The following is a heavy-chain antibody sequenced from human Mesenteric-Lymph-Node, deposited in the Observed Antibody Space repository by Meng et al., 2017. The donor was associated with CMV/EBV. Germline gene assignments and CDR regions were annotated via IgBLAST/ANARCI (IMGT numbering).Heavy chain of an antibody. CDR1: GFTFSSYA. CDR3: AKDTTYYYGSGSYHYFDY. J-gene: IGHJ4*02. Sequence: ESLKISCAASGFTFSSYAMSWVRQAPGKGLEWVSAISGSGGSTYYADSVKGRFTISRDNSKNTLYLQMNSLRAEDTAVYYCAKDTTYYYGSGSYHYFDYWGQGTLVTVSS. V-gene: IGHV3-23*01. D-gene: IGHD3-10*01. CDR2: ISGSGGST.